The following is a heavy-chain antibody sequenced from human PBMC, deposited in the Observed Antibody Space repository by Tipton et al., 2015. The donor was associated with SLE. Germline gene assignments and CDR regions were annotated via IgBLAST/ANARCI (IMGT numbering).Heavy chain of an antibody. CDR2: TYYTGGT. V-gene: IGHV4-59*08. J-gene: IGHJ4*02. Sequence: TLSLTCTVSGGFINTHYWSWIRQPPGKGLEWIAYTYYTGGTNYNPSLKSRVTISVDTSKNQFSLKLSSVTAADTAVYYCASSYDSSGYYDGGGYWGQGTLVTVSS. CDR3: ASSYDSSGYYDGGGY. D-gene: IGHD3-22*01. CDR1: GGFINTHY.